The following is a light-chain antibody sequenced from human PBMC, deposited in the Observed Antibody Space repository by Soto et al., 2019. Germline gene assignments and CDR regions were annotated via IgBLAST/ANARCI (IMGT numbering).Light chain of an antibody. Sequence: DIQMTQSPSTLSESVGDRATITCRASQNINNWFAWYQQTPGNAPNFLIYDASTLESGVPSRFSASGFGTEVSLNISSLPPDDFGRYYSQHMRTFGQGTKVEIK. CDR2: DAS. J-gene: IGKJ1*01. CDR3: QHMRT. CDR1: QNINNW. V-gene: IGKV1-5*01.